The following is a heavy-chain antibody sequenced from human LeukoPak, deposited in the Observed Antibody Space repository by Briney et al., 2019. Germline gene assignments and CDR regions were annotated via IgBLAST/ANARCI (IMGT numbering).Heavy chain of an antibody. Sequence: PGGSLRLSCAASGFTFSSDAMHWVRQAPGKGLEWVAVISYDGSNKYYADSVKGRFTISRDNSKNTLYLQINSLRAEDTAVYYCARARIAAAGIFDYWGQGTLVTVSS. D-gene: IGHD6-13*01. CDR1: GFTFSSDA. CDR2: ISYDGSNK. V-gene: IGHV3-30*04. CDR3: ARARIAAAGIFDY. J-gene: IGHJ4*02.